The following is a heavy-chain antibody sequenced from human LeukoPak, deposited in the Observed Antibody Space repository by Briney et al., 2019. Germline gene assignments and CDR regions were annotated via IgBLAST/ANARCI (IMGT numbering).Heavy chain of an antibody. J-gene: IGHJ4*02. V-gene: IGHV4-59*08. CDR2: IYYSGST. Sequence: PSETLSLTCIVSGGSISSYYWSWIRQPPAKGLACLGLIYYSGSTNYSLCVKSRLTISVHTCKNRFSVEPSSENAASPAVYYCLRLQRVGNSGYYFDYWGQGTLVTVSS. CDR3: LRLQRVGNSGYYFDY. CDR1: GGSISSYY. D-gene: IGHD3-22*01.